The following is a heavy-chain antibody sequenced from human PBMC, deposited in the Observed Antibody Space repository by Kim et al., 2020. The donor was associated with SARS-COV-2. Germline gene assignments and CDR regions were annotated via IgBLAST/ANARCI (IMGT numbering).Heavy chain of an antibody. CDR3: AKGAIYFDILTGEGGDY. CDR2: ISGSGGTT. J-gene: IGHJ4*01. Sequence: GGSLRLSCAASGFSFNTYAMTWVRQAPGKGLEWVASISGSGGTTYYADSVKGRFTISRDSSNSTLYLQMNSLRVEDMAIYYCAKGAIYFDILTGEGGDY. CDR1: GFSFNTYA. V-gene: IGHV3-23*01. D-gene: IGHD3-9*01.